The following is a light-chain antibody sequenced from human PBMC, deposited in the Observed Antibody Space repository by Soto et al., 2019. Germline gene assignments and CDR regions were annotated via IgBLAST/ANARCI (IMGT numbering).Light chain of an antibody. CDR3: QQSDDWPQT. CDR1: QSVDIN. V-gene: IGKV3-15*01. J-gene: IGKJ1*01. Sequence: EIVMTQSPATLSVSPGERATLSCRASQSVDINLAWYQQKPGQAPRLLIYGASTRATGIPARFSGSGSGTEFTLTISSLQSEVFAVYYCQQSDDWPQTFCQGTKVEIK. CDR2: GAS.